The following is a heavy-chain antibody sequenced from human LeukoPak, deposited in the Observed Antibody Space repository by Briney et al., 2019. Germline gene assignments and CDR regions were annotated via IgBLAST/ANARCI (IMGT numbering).Heavy chain of an antibody. CDR2: INHSGST. CDR3: ARGPPLYSSGWYAGY. CDR1: GGSFSGYY. Sequence: SETLSLTCAVYGGSFSGYYWSWIRQTPGKGLEWIGEINHSGSTNYNPSLKSRVTISVDTSKNQFSLKLSSVTAADTAVYYCARGPPLYSSGWYAGYWGQGTLVTVSS. V-gene: IGHV4-34*01. D-gene: IGHD6-19*01. J-gene: IGHJ4*02.